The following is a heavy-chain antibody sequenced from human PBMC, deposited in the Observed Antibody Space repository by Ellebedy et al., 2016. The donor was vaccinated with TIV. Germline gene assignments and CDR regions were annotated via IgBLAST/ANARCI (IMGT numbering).Heavy chain of an antibody. V-gene: IGHV3-48*01. CDR2: IDTRSTSL. D-gene: IGHD3-10*01. CDR3: AKDSGKYGWNSEY. Sequence: GESLKISCAASGFTFSGYSMNWVRQAPGKGLEWISYIDTRSTSLYADSVKGLFTVSRDTSKNTRYLQMNSLRAEDTAIYYCAKDSGKYGWNSEYWGQGTQVTVSS. CDR1: GFTFSGYS. J-gene: IGHJ4*02.